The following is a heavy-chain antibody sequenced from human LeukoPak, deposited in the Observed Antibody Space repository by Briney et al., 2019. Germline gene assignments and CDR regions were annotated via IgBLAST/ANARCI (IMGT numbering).Heavy chain of an antibody. V-gene: IGHV4-39*01. Sequence: SETLSLTCTVSGGSISSSSYYWGWIRQPPGKGLEWIGSIYYSGSTYYNPSLKSRVTISVDTSKNQFSPKLSSVTAADTAVYYCARVLSDAFDIWGQGTMVTVSS. D-gene: IGHD2-8*01. CDR1: GGSISSSSYY. CDR2: IYYSGST. J-gene: IGHJ3*02. CDR3: ARVLSDAFDI.